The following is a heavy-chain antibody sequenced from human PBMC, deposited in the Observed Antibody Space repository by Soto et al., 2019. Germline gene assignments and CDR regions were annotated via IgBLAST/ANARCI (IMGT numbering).Heavy chain of an antibody. D-gene: IGHD2-15*01. CDR3: ARVRCSGGGCNSAGTQVAFDI. CDR2: IYYSGNT. Sequence: SETLSLTCTASGGSVSSGSYYWSWIRQPPGKGLEWIGDIYYSGNTNYNPSLQSRVTISVDTSKTQFSLKVGSVTAADTAMFYCARVRCSGGGCNSAGTQVAFDIWGQGTMVTVSS. J-gene: IGHJ3*02. V-gene: IGHV4-61*01. CDR1: GGSVSSGSYY.